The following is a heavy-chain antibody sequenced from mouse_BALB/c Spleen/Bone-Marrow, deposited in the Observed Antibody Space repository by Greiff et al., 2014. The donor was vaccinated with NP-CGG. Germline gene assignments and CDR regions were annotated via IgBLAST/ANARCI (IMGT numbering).Heavy chain of an antibody. V-gene: IGHV1S29*02. Sequence: VQLQQSGPELVKPGASVKISCKASGYTFTDYNMHRVKQSHGKSLEWIGYIYPYNGGTGYNQKFKSKATLTVDNSSSTAYMELRSLTSEDSAVYYCARDDGYYDYWGQGTTLTVSS. CDR2: IYPYNGGT. CDR1: GYTFTDYN. CDR3: ARDDGYYDY. D-gene: IGHD2-3*01. J-gene: IGHJ2*01.